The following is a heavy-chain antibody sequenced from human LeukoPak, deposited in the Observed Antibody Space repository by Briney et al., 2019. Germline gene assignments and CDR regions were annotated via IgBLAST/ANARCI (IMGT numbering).Heavy chain of an antibody. CDR3: ARKRSFDV. Sequence: PSETLSLTCTVSGDSVSSYYWSWIRQPPGKRLEWIGCIYYSESATYNPSLKSRVTISLDTSKNQFFLKLSSVTAADTAVYYCARKRSFDVWGQGTLVTVSS. V-gene: IGHV4-59*02. J-gene: IGHJ4*02. D-gene: IGHD3-9*01. CDR2: IYYSESA. CDR1: GDSVSSYY.